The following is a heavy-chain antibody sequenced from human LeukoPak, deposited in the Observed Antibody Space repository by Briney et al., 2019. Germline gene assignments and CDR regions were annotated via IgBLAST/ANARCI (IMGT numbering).Heavy chain of an antibody. CDR2: ISGTGVST. CDR1: GFTFSSYA. D-gene: IGHD2-15*01. Sequence: PGRSLRLSCAASGFTFSSYAMSWVRQAPGKGLEWVSSISGTGVSTDYADSVTGRFTISRDNSKNTLYLQMNSLRAADTAVYYCANPSGYCSGGGCYYFEYWGQGTLVTVSS. J-gene: IGHJ4*02. CDR3: ANPSGYCSGGGCYYFEY. V-gene: IGHV3-23*01.